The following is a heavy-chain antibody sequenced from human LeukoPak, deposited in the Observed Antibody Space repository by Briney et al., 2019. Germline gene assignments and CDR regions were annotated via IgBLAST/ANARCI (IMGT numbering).Heavy chain of an antibody. CDR1: GFTFSSYA. J-gene: IGHJ4*02. CDR2: ISGSGGST. Sequence: GGSLRLSCAASGFTFSSYAMSWVRQAPGKGLEWVSAISGSGGSTYYADSVKGRFTISRDDSKNTAYLQMNSLKTEDTAVYYCTRHSNYYDSSGYYYLGYWGQGTLVTVSS. V-gene: IGHV3-23*01. CDR3: TRHSNYYDSSGYYYLGY. D-gene: IGHD3-22*01.